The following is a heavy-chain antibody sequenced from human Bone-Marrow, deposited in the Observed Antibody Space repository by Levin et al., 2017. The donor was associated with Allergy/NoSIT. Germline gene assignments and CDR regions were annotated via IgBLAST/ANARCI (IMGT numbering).Heavy chain of an antibody. CDR3: AKDGCSSTSCSLSGMDV. Sequence: GGSLRLSCAASGFTFDDYAMHWVRQAPGKGLEWVSGISWNSGSIGYADSVKGRFTISRDNAKNSLYLQMNSLRAEDTALYYCAKDGCSSTSCSLSGMDVWGQGTTVTVSS. CDR1: GFTFDDYA. CDR2: ISWNSGSI. V-gene: IGHV3-9*01. D-gene: IGHD2-2*01. J-gene: IGHJ6*02.